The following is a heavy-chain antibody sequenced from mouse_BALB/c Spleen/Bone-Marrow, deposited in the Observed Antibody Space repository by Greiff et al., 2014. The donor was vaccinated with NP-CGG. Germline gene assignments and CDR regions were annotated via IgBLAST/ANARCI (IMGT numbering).Heavy chain of an antibody. CDR1: GFTFSSYG. CDR3: ARLQRYYAMDY. V-gene: IGHV5-6*01. J-gene: IGHJ4*01. CDR2: ISSGGSNT. Sequence: VQLQQSGGDLVKPGGSLKLSCAASGFTFSSYGMSWGRQTPDKRLEWVATISSGGSNTYYPDSVKGRFTISRDNAKNTLYLQMSSLKSEDTAMYYCARLQRYYAMDYWGQGTSVTVSS.